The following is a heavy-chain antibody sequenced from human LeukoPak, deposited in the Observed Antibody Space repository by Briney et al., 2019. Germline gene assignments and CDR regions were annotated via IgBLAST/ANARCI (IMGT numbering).Heavy chain of an antibody. D-gene: IGHD3-22*01. V-gene: IGHV3-48*01. CDR2: ISSSSTTI. J-gene: IGHJ4*02. CDR1: GFTFSSYS. Sequence: GGSLRLSCAASGFTFSSYSMNWVRQAPGKGLEWVSYISSSSTTIYYADSVKGRFTISRDNAKNSLYLQMNSLRAEDTAVYYCAKDLATAEYYYDSSGNRVYWGQGTLVTVSS. CDR3: AKDLATAEYYYDSSGNRVY.